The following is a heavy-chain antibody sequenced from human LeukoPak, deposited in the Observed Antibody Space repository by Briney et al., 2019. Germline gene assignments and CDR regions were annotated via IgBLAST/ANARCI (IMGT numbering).Heavy chain of an antibody. D-gene: IGHD2-15*01. CDR1: GFTFSNAW. J-gene: IGHJ4*02. CDR3: TPNVVVVAFYDY. V-gene: IGHV3-15*07. Sequence: GGSLRLSCAASGFTFSNAWMNWVRQAPGKGLEWVGRIKSKTDGGTTDYAAPVKGRFTISRDDSKNTLYLQMNSLKTEDTAVYYCTPNVVVVAFYDYWGQETLVTVSS. CDR2: IKSKTDGGTT.